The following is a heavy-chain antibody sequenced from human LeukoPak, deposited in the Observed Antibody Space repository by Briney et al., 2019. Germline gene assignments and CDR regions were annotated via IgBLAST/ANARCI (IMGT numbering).Heavy chain of an antibody. CDR2: IYYSGSP. Sequence: PSETLSLTCTVSGGSLSNNNYYWAWIRQPPGKGLECIGSIYYSGSPYYNPSLKSRVTISVDTSKNQFSLRLSSVTAAVTAVYYCATWRTAKTGFDYWGQGTLVTVSS. CDR3: ATWRTAKTGFDY. J-gene: IGHJ4*02. V-gene: IGHV4-39*01. D-gene: IGHD1-1*01. CDR1: GGSLSNNNYY.